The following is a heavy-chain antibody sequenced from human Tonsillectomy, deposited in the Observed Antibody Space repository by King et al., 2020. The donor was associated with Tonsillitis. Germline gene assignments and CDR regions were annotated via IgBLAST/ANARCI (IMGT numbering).Heavy chain of an antibody. Sequence: VQLVQSGAEVKKPGASVKVSCKASGYNFISYGIGWVRQAPGQGLEWMGWISANNGSTNYAQKLQGRVTLTTDTPTNTAYMELRSLRINDTAVYYCARTWGRISTENGFDPWGQGTLVTVSS. V-gene: IGHV1-18*01. CDR1: GYNFISYG. CDR3: ARTWGRISTENGFDP. D-gene: IGHD2-2*01. J-gene: IGHJ5*02. CDR2: ISANNGST.